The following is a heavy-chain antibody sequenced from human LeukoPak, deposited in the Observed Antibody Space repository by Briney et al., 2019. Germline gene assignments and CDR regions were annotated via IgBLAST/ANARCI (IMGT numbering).Heavy chain of an antibody. V-gene: IGHV3-53*01. J-gene: IGHJ4*02. CDR1: GFTVSSNY. D-gene: IGHD3-3*01. CDR2: IYSGGST. Sequence: GGSLRLSCAASGFTVSSNYMSWVRQAPGKGLEWVSVIYSGGSTYYADSVKGRSTISRDNSKNTLYLQMNSLRAEDTAVYYCASFFWSGYYFDYWGQGTLVTVSS. CDR3: ASFFWSGYYFDY.